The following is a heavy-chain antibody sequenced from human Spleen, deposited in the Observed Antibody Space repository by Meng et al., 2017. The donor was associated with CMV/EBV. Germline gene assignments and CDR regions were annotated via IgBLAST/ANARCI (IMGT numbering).Heavy chain of an antibody. CDR2: IIPILGTA. CDR3: ARGRGDYVPYYYGMDV. V-gene: IGHV1-69*10. CDR1: GGTFSSYA. J-gene: IGHJ6*02. Sequence: SVKVSCKASGGTFSSYAVSWVRQAPGQGLEWMGGIIPILGTANHAQKFQGRVTMTRNTSTSTAYMELTSLRSQDTAVYFCARGRGDYVPYYYGMDVWGQGTTVTVSS. D-gene: IGHD3-16*01.